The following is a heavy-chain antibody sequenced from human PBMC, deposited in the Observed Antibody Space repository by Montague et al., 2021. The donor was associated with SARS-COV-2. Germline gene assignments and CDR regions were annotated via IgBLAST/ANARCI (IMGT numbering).Heavy chain of an antibody. CDR2: IYYSGST. CDR1: GGSISSSSYY. V-gene: IGHV4-39*07. CDR3: AREGTPLGMATIDYYGMDV. D-gene: IGHD5-24*01. J-gene: IGHJ6*02. Sequence: SETLSLTCTVSGGSISSSSYYWGWIRQPPGKGLEWIGSIYYSGSTYYNPSLKSRVTISVDTSKNQFSLKLSSVTAADTAVYYCAREGTPLGMATIDYYGMDVWGQGTTVTVSS.